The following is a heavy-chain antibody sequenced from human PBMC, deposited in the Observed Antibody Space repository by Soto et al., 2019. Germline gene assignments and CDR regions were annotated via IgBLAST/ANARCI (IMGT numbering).Heavy chain of an antibody. CDR1: GFTFSNYG. CDR3: AGGGYVGSHAEYFQH. D-gene: IGHD5-18*01. Sequence: QVQLVESGGGVVQPGRSLRLSCAASGFTFSNYGMHWVRQAPGKGLEWGALISYDGSSKDYADSGKGRFTISRDNSKSTRFLQMHSLRGEDTAVDYCAGGGYVGSHAEYFQHWGQGTLVTVSS. V-gene: IGHV3-30-3*01. J-gene: IGHJ1*01. CDR2: ISYDGSSK.